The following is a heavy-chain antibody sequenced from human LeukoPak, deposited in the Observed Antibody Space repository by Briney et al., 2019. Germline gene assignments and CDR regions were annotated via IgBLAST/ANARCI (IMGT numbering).Heavy chain of an antibody. Sequence: GGSPRLSCAASGFTFSSYAMSWVRQAPGKGLEWVSAISGSGGSTYYADSVKGRFTISRDNSKNTLYLQMNSLRAEDTAVYYCAKDRGFHDYGDYDYWGQGTLVTVSS. CDR3: AKDRGFHDYGDYDY. V-gene: IGHV3-23*01. CDR1: GFTFSSYA. J-gene: IGHJ4*02. D-gene: IGHD4-17*01. CDR2: ISGSGGST.